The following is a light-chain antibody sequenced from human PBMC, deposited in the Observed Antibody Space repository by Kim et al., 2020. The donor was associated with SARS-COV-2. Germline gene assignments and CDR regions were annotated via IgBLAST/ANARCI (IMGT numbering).Light chain of an antibody. J-gene: IGKJ2*01. V-gene: IGKV1-NL1*01. Sequence: SASVGDRVPITCRARQAISYALAWYQQKPATAPKVLVYAASKLQTGVPSRFSGSGSGTDYTLTISSLQPEDFATYYCQQYYNAPYSFGQGTKLEI. CDR3: QQYYNAPYS. CDR1: QAISYA. CDR2: AAS.